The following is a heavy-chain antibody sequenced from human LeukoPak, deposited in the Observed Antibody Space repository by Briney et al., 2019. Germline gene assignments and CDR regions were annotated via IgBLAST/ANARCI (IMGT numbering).Heavy chain of an antibody. CDR1: GGTFSSYA. V-gene: IGHV1-69*05. Sequence: ASVKVSCKASGGTFSSYAISWGRKAPGKGLEWMGGIIPIFGTANYAQKFQGRVTITTDESTSTAYMELSSLRSEDTAVYYCARARGDVVPAAIPDYYYYFMDVWGKGTTVTVSS. CDR2: IIPIFGTA. D-gene: IGHD2-2*02. J-gene: IGHJ6*03. CDR3: ARARGDVVPAAIPDYYYYFMDV.